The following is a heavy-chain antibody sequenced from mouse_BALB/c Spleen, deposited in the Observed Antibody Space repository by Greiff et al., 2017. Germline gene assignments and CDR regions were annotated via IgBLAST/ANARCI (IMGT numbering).Heavy chain of an antibody. CDR1: GYAFTNYL. CDR3: ASDGYGYYLDY. V-gene: IGHV1-54*01. CDR2: INPGSGGT. J-gene: IGHJ2*01. Sequence: QVQLKESGAELVRPGTSVKVSCKASGYAFTNYLIEWVKQRPGQGLEWIGVINPGSGGTNYNEKFKGKATLTADKSSSTAYMQLSSLTSDDSAVYFCASDGYGYYLDYWGQGTTLTVSS. D-gene: IGHD2-2*01.